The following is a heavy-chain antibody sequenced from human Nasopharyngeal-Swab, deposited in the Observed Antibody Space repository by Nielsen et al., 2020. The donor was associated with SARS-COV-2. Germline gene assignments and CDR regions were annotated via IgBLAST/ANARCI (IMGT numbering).Heavy chain of an antibody. J-gene: IGHJ6*03. CDR1: GGSISSYY. D-gene: IGHD6-13*01. Sequence: SETLSLTCPVSGGSISSYYWSWIRQPPGKGLEWIGYIYYSGSTNYNPSLKSRVTISVDTSKNQFSLKLSSVTAADTAVYYCARCIAAAGPYYYYMDVWGKGTTVTVSS. CDR2: IYYSGST. CDR3: ARCIAAAGPYYYYMDV. V-gene: IGHV4-59*01.